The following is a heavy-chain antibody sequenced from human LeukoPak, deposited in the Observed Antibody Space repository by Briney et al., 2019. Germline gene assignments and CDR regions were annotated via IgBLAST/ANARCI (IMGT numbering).Heavy chain of an antibody. V-gene: IGHV3-23*01. Sequence: GGSLRLSCAASGFTFSSYAMSWVRQAPGKGLEWVSGISSSGGDAPHADSVKGRFTISRDNSKNTLYLQMNSLRVEDTAMYYCARKVAGAAPFDSWGQGTLVTVSS. J-gene: IGHJ4*02. CDR1: GFTFSSYA. CDR3: ARKVAGAAPFDS. CDR2: ISSSGGDA. D-gene: IGHD6-19*01.